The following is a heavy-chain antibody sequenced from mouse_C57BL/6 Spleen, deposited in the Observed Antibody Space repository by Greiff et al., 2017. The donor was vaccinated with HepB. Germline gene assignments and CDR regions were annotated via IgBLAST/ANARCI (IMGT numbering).Heavy chain of an antibody. CDR2: INYDGSST. Sequence: EVKLVESEGGLVQPGSSMKLSCTASGFTFSDYYMAWVRQVPEKGLEWVANINYDGSSTYYLDSLKSRFIISRDNAKNILYLQMSSLKSEDTATYYCARYPGAMDYWGQGTSVTVSS. CDR3: ARYPGAMDY. V-gene: IGHV5-16*01. J-gene: IGHJ4*01. CDR1: GFTFSDYY.